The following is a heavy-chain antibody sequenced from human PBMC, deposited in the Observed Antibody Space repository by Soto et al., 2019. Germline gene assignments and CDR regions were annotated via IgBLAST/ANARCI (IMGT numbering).Heavy chain of an antibody. J-gene: IGHJ4*02. Sequence: QLLESGGGFVQPGGSLRLSCVASGFTFSNFAMAWVRQAPGEGLEWVSAISGSGDDTFYADSMKGRFTISRDNSKDTLYLQINSLRAEDTAVYYCAIPIPKTGTTFGFWCQGTLVTLSS. CDR2: ISGSGDDT. V-gene: IGHV3-23*01. D-gene: IGHD1-1*01. CDR1: GFTFSNFA. CDR3: AIPIPKTGTTFGF.